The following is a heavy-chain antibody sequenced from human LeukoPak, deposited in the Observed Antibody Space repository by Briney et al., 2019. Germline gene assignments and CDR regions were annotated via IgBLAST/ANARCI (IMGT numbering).Heavy chain of an antibody. V-gene: IGHV4-4*07. Sequence: SETLSLTCSVSDDSITMYYWSWIRQPAGKGLEGIGRIYTSGSTNYNPSLKSRVTMSVDTSKNQFSLKLSSVTAADTAVYYCARETDYYGSGSYLYYYYYYMDVWGKGTTVTISS. CDR3: ARETDYYGSGSYLYYYYYYMDV. CDR1: DDSITMYY. D-gene: IGHD3-10*01. J-gene: IGHJ6*03. CDR2: IYTSGST.